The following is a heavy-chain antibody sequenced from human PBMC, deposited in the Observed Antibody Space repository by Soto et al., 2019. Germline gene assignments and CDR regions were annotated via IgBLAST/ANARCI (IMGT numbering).Heavy chain of an antibody. CDR2: ISGYNGNT. CDR1: GYTFTSYG. Sequence: QVQLVQSGASVKKPGASVTVSCKASGYTFTSYGVSWVRQAPGQGLEWMGWISGYNGNTNYAQKLQGRVTMTTDTSTSTAYMELRSLRSDDTAVYYCARAGKYYYGSGSPYYYGMDVWGQGITVTVSS. J-gene: IGHJ6*02. D-gene: IGHD3-10*01. CDR3: ARAGKYYYGSGSPYYYGMDV. V-gene: IGHV1-18*04.